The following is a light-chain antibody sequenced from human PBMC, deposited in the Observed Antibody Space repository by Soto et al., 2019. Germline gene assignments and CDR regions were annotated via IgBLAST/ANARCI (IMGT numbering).Light chain of an antibody. CDR3: QSYDSSLSTLV. V-gene: IGLV1-40*01. J-gene: IGLJ2*01. CDR2: GNH. Sequence: QPVLTQPPSVSGTPGQRVTISCTGSSSNIGSRYEVSWYQQLPGTAPKLLIFGNHNRPSGVPGRFSGSISATSASLAITGLQSEDEADYYCQSYDSSLSTLVFGGGTKLTVL. CDR1: SSNIGSRYE.